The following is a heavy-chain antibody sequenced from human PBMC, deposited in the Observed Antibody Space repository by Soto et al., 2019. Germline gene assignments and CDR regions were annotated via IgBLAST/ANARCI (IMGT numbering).Heavy chain of an antibody. CDR3: ARGAADTAMVDS. Sequence: QVHLQESGPGLVKASETLSLTCTVSGGSNRSYYWTWIRQPPGKGLEWLGYIFYSGSTFYNPSLKSRVTISIHTSKSQFSLQLTSVTAADTAVYYCARGAADTAMVDSWGQGTLVTVSS. V-gene: IGHV4-59*01. J-gene: IGHJ4*02. D-gene: IGHD5-18*01. CDR1: GGSNRSYY. CDR2: IFYSGST.